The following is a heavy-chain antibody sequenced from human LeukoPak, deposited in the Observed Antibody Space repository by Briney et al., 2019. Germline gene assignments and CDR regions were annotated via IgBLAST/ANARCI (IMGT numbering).Heavy chain of an antibody. CDR3: ASISGSYYLVDY. J-gene: IGHJ4*02. V-gene: IGHV4-39*07. D-gene: IGHD1-26*01. CDR2: IYYSGST. CDR1: GGSISSSSYY. Sequence: SETLSLTCTVSGGSISSSSYYWDWIRQPPGKGLEWIGTIYYSGSTYYNPSLKSRVTISLDTSKNQFSLKVSSVTAANTAVYYCASISGSYYLVDYWGQGTLVTVSS.